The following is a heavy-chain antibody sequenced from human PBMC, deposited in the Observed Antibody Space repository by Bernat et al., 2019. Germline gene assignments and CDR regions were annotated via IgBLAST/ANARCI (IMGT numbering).Heavy chain of an antibody. Sequence: EVQLVESGGDLVQPGGSLRLSCGASGFIFSNVWMGWVRQAPGKGLEWVATIKEDGSEKYYVDSVKGRFTISRDNAKNSLYLQMNSLRAEDTAVYHCARCRPGHYFDYWGQGTLVPVSS. CDR2: IKEDGSEK. J-gene: IGHJ4*02. V-gene: IGHV3-7*01. CDR3: ARCRPGHYFDY. CDR1: GFIFSNVW.